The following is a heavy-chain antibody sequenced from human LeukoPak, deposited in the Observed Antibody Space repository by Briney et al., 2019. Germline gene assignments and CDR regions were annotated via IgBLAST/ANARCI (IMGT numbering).Heavy chain of an antibody. CDR1: GFTFSSYE. D-gene: IGHD6-13*01. CDR3: ARELSAAAGCFDY. V-gene: IGHV3-48*03. CDR2: ISSSGSTI. J-gene: IGHJ4*02. Sequence: GGSLRLSCAASGFTFSSYEMNWVRQAPGKGLESVSYISSSGSTIYYADSVKGRFTISRDNAKNSLYLQMNSLRAEDTAVYYCARELSAAAGCFDYWGQGTLVTVSS.